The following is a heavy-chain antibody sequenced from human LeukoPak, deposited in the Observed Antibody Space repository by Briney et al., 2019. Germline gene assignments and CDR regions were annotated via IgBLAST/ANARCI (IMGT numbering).Heavy chain of an antibody. CDR3: ARDAEALRYFDWPPGY. D-gene: IGHD3-9*01. CDR2: INAGNGNT. J-gene: IGHJ4*02. Sequence: GASVKVSCKASGYTFTTFAMHWVRQAPGQRLEWMGWINAGNGNTKYSQKLQGRVTITRDTSATTAYMELSSLRSEDTAVYYCARDAEALRYFDWPPGYWGQGTLVTVSS. CDR1: GYTFTTFA. V-gene: IGHV1-3*01.